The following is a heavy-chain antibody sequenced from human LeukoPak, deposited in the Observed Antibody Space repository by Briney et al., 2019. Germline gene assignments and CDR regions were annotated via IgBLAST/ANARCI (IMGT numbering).Heavy chain of an antibody. CDR3: ARGVRIAAAGGDWFDP. V-gene: IGHV1-8*01. Sequence: ASVKVSCKASGYTFTSYDINWVRQATGQGLEWMGWVNPNSGNTGYAQKFQGRVTMTRNTSISTAYMELSSLRSEDTAVYYCARGVRIAAAGGDWFDPWGQGTLVTVSS. J-gene: IGHJ5*02. CDR2: VNPNSGNT. CDR1: GYTFTSYD. D-gene: IGHD6-13*01.